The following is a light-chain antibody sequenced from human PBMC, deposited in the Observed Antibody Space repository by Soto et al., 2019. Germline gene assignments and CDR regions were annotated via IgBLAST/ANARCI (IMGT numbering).Light chain of an antibody. CDR2: GAS. J-gene: IGKJ2*01. CDR3: QQYGSSPPYT. CDR1: QSVSSSY. Sequence: EIVLTRSPGTLSLSPGERATLSCRDSQSVSSSYLAWYQQKPGQAPRLLIYGASSRATGIPDRFSGSGSGTDFTLTISRLEPEDFAVYYCQQYGSSPPYTVGQGTKLEIK. V-gene: IGKV3-20*01.